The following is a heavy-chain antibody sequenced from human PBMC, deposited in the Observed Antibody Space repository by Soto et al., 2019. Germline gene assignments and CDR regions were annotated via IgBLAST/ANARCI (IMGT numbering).Heavy chain of an antibody. CDR3: ARDLGYCSGGSCYSGVDYYYYGMDV. CDR1: GFTFSSYS. V-gene: IGHV3-21*01. J-gene: IGHJ6*02. CDR2: ISSSSSYI. D-gene: IGHD2-15*01. Sequence: KPGGSLRLSCAASGFTFSSYSMNWVRQAPGKGLEWVSSISSSSSYIYYADSVKGRFTISRDNAKNSLYLQMNSLRAEDTAVYYCARDLGYCSGGSCYSGVDYYYYGMDVWGQGTTVTSP.